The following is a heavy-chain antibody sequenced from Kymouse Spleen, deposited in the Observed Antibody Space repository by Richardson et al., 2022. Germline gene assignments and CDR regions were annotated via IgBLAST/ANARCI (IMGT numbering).Heavy chain of an antibody. V-gene: IGHV1-46*03. CDR1: GYTFTSYY. CDR2: INPSGGST. D-gene: IGHD1-7*01. Sequence: QVQLVQSGAEVKKPGASVKVSCKASGYTFTSYYMHWVRQAPGQGLEWMGIINPSGGSTSYAQKFQGRVTMTRDTSTSTVYMELSSLRSEDTAVYYCARGGITGTTDYYYYGMDVWGQGTTVTVSS. J-gene: IGHJ6*02. CDR3: ARGGITGTTDYYYYGMDV.